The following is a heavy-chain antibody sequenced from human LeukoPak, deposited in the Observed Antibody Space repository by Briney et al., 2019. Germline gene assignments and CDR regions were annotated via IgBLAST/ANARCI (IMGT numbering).Heavy chain of an antibody. V-gene: IGHV4-34*01. CDR2: IYHSGST. CDR3: ARADYDFWSGSYYFDY. D-gene: IGHD3-3*01. CDR1: GGSFSGYY. Sequence: SETLSLTCAVYGGSFSGYYWSWIRQPPGKGLEWIGYIYHSGSTYYNPSLKSRVTISVDRSKNQFSLKLSSVTAADTAVYYCARADYDFWSGSYYFDYWGQGTLVTVSS. J-gene: IGHJ4*02.